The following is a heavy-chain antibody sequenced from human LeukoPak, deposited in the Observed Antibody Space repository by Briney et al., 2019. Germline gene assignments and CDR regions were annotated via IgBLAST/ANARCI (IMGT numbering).Heavy chain of an antibody. J-gene: IGHJ4*02. CDR1: GGSFSGYY. CDR3: AGSPNLSYFDY. D-gene: IGHD1-14*01. CDR2: INHSGST. Sequence: SETLSLTCAVYGGSFSGYYWSWIRQPPGKGLEWIGEINHSGSTNYNPSLKSRVTISVDTSKNQSSLKLSSVTAADTAAYYCAGSPNLSYFDYWGQGTPVTVSS. V-gene: IGHV4-34*01.